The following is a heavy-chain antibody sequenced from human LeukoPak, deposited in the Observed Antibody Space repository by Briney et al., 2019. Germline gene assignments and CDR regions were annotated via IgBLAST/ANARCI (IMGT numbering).Heavy chain of an antibody. CDR3: ARHRPNYYGSGSYFYNWFDP. Sequence: PSETLSLTCTVSGYSISSGYYWGWIRQPPGKGLEWIGSIYHSGSTYYNPSLKSRVTISVDTSKNQFSLKLSSVTAADTAVYYCARHRPNYYGSGSYFYNWFDPWGQGTLVTVSS. CDR1: GYSISSGYY. CDR2: IYHSGST. J-gene: IGHJ5*02. V-gene: IGHV4-38-2*02. D-gene: IGHD3-10*01.